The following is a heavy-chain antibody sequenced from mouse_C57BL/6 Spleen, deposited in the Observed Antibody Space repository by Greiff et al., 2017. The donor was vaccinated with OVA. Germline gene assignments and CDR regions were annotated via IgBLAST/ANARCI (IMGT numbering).Heavy chain of an antibody. Sequence: EVKVVESGGGLVKPGGSLKLSCAASGFTFSDYGMHWVRQAPEKGLEWVAYISSGSSTIYYADTVKGRFTISRDNAKNTLFLQMTSLRSEDTAMYYCATNWGLYYAMDYWGQGTSVTVSS. CDR1: GFTFSDYG. CDR3: ATNWGLYYAMDY. V-gene: IGHV5-17*01. J-gene: IGHJ4*01. D-gene: IGHD4-1*01. CDR2: ISSGSSTI.